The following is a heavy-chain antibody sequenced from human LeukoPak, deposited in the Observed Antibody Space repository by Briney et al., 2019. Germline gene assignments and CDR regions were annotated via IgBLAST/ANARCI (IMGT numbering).Heavy chain of an antibody. CDR1: GYTFTGYY. D-gene: IGHD6-19*01. J-gene: IGHJ4*02. V-gene: IGHV1-2*02. CDR3: ARDRTRAGYSSGWYHDY. CDR2: INPNSGGT. Sequence: ASVKVSCKASGYTFTGYYMHWVRQAPGQGREWMGWINPNSGGTNYQGRVTMTRDTSISTAYMELSRLRSDDTAVYYCARDRTRAGYSSGWYHDYWGQGTLVTVSS.